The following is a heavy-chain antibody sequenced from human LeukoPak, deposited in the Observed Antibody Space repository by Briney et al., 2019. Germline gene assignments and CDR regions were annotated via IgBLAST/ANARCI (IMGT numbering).Heavy chain of an antibody. J-gene: IGHJ4*02. CDR1: GFTFSSYE. V-gene: IGHV3-48*03. CDR3: ARDLDTGTTDY. Sequence: PGGSLRLSCAASGFTFSSYEMNWVRQAPGKGLEWVSYISSSGSTIYYADSVKGRFTISRDNAKNSLYLQMNSLRAEDTAVYYCARDLDTGTTDYWGQGTLVTVSS. D-gene: IGHD1-1*01. CDR2: ISSSGSTI.